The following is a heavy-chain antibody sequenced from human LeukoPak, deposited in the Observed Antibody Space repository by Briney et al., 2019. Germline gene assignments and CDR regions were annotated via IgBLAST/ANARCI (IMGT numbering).Heavy chain of an antibody. D-gene: IGHD2-2*01. V-gene: IGHV1-46*01. CDR2: INPSGGST. CDR1: GYSFTNYY. Sequence: ASVKVSCKASGYSFTNYYMHWARQAPGQGLEWMGIINPSGGSTTNAQKFQGRVTMTRDTSTTTVYMELSSLRSDDTAMYYCARDERDVVVVPGAMPYRGQGTLVTVSS. CDR3: ARDERDVVVVPGAMPY. J-gene: IGHJ4*02.